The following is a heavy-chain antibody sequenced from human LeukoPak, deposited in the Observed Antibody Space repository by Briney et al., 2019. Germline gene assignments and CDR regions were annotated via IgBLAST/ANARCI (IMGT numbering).Heavy chain of an antibody. D-gene: IGHD3-22*01. CDR1: GFTFSSYA. CDR2: ISARGDST. V-gene: IGHV3-23*01. CDR3: AKGAYGSSGHYYFDY. Sequence: SGGSLRLSCAASGFTFSSYAMSWVRQAPGKGLDWVSAISARGDSTFHADSVRGRFTISRDNSKNTLYLQLNSLRGEDTALYYCAKGAYGSSGHYYFDYWGQGALVTVSS. J-gene: IGHJ4*02.